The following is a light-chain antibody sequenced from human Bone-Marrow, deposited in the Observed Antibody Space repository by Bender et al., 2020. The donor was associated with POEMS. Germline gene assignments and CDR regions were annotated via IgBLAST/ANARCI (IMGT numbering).Light chain of an antibody. CDR2: EVN. Sequence: QSALTQPASVSGSPGQSITISCTGTSSDVGCYNLVSWYQHHPGKAPKLMIYEVNKRPSGVSNRFSGSNSGDTDSLTISGLQVEDEGDYYCCSYAGRTTWVFGGGTRLTVL. J-gene: IGLJ3*02. CDR1: SSDVGCYNL. V-gene: IGLV2-23*02. CDR3: CSYAGRTTWV.